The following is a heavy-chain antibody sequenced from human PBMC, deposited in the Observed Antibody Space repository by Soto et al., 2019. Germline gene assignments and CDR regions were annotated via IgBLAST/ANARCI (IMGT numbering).Heavy chain of an antibody. CDR1: GYTFTNYG. V-gene: IGHV1-2*02. D-gene: IGHD2-21*01. CDR3: ARELYSCGAECPYYMDY. CDR2: INPNSGGT. Sequence: ASVKVSCKASGYTFTNYGVHWVRQAPGQRLEWMGWINPNSGGTNYAQKFQDRVTMTRDTSISITYMELSSLRSEDTAVYYCARELYSCGAECPYYMDYWGQGTPVTVSS. J-gene: IGHJ4*02.